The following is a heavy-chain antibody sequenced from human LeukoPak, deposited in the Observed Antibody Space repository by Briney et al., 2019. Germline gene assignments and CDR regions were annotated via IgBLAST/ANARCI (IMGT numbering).Heavy chain of an antibody. CDR1: GFTFGDYS. CDR2: IRSKTYGGTT. D-gene: IGHD3-9*01. CDR3: ARDYDFLTGSSDY. Sequence: QSGGSLRLSCTGSGFTFGDYSMSWFRQAPGKGLEWVGFIRSKTYGGTTEYAASVIGRFTISRDDSKSIAYLLINSLKTEDTAVYYCARDYDFLTGSSDYWGQGTLVTVSS. V-gene: IGHV3-49*03. J-gene: IGHJ4*02.